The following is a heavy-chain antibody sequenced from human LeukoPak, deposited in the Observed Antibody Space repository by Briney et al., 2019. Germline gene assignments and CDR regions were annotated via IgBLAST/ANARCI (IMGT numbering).Heavy chain of an antibody. J-gene: IGHJ4*02. V-gene: IGHV1-2*02. D-gene: IGHD6-19*01. CDR1: GYTFTVYY. CDR2: INPNSGGT. CDR3: ASDTVTVAGTESN. Sequence: ASVKVSCKASGYTFTVYYMHWVRQAPGQGLAWMGWINPNSGGTNYAQKFQGRVTMTRDTSISTAYMELSRLRSDDTAVYYCASDTVTVAGTESNWGQGTLVTVSS.